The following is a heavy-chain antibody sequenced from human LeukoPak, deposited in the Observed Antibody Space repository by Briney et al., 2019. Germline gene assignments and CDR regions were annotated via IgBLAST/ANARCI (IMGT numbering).Heavy chain of an antibody. CDR3: ATGDCSSTSCPFDY. D-gene: IGHD2-2*01. J-gene: IGHJ4*02. V-gene: IGHV1-24*01. Sequence: ASVKVSCKVSGDTLTELSMHWVRQAPGKGLEWMGGFDPEDGETIYAQKFQGRVTMTEDTSTDTAYMELSSLRSEDTAVYYCATGDCSSTSCPFDYWGQGTLVTVSS. CDR2: FDPEDGET. CDR1: GDTLTELS.